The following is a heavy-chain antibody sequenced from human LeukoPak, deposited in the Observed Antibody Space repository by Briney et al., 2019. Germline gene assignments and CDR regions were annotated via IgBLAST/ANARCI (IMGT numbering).Heavy chain of an antibody. CDR1: GFTFSSYA. CDR3: AKDRYGDYLNWFDP. D-gene: IGHD4-17*01. J-gene: IGHJ5*02. CDR2: ISGSGGST. Sequence: GGSLRLHRAVSGFTFSSYAMSWVRQAPEKGLEWVSAISGSGGSTYYADSVKGRFTISRDNSKNTLYLQMNSLRAEDTDVYYCAKDRYGDYLNWFDPWGQGTLVTVSS. V-gene: IGHV3-23*01.